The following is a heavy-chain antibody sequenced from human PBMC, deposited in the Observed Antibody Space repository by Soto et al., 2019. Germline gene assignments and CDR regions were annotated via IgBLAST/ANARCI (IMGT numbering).Heavy chain of an antibody. V-gene: IGHV3-33*01. Sequence: QVQLVESGGGVVQTGRSLRLSCAASGFSFSSYGMHWVRQAPGKGLEWVAVIWYDGSNKYYADSVKGRFTISRDNSKNTLYLQMNSLRAEDTAVYYCARDIKVYALDYWGQGTLVTVSS. CDR2: IWYDGSNK. D-gene: IGHD2-8*01. CDR3: ARDIKVYALDY. CDR1: GFSFSSYG. J-gene: IGHJ4*02.